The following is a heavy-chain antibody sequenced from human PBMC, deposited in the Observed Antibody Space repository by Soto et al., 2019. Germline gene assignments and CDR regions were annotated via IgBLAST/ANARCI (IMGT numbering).Heavy chain of an antibody. D-gene: IGHD2-15*01. CDR2: IYYSGST. CDR3: ARDGNCRGAGCYAHWYFDL. V-gene: IGHV4-31*03. J-gene: IGHJ2*01. CDR1: GGSISSGAYY. Sequence: QVQLQESGPGLVTPSQTLSLTCTVSGGSISSGAYYWSWIRQHPGKGLEWIGYIYYSGSTHYNPALKSRVTMSAVTSKTQFSMKLSSVTAADTAVYYCARDGNCRGAGCYAHWYFDLWGRGTLVTVSP.